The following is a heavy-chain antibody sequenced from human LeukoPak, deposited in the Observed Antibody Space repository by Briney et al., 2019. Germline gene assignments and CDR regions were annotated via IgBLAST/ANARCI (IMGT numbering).Heavy chain of an antibody. D-gene: IGHD6-13*01. CDR2: IYHSGST. CDR3: ARDIAAAGTEGQRGAFDI. V-gene: IGHV4-30-2*01. Sequence: SQTLSLTCTVSGGSISSGGYYWSWIRQPPGKGLEWIGYIYHSGSTYYNPSLKSRVTISVDRSKNQFSLKLSSVTAADTAVYYCARDIAAAGTEGQRGAFDIWGQGTMVTVSS. CDR1: GGSISSGGYY. J-gene: IGHJ3*02.